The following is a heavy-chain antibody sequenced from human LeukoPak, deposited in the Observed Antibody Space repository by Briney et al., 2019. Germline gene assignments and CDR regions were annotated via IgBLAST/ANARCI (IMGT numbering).Heavy chain of an antibody. V-gene: IGHV3-21*04. CDR2: ISSSSSYI. J-gene: IGHJ4*02. CDR3: AKDRSPYGGNSFFDY. Sequence: PGGSLRLSCAASGFTFSSYSMNWVRQAPGKGLEWVSSISSSSSYIYYADSVKGRFTISRDNAKNSLYLQMNSLRAEDTAVYYCAKDRSPYGGNSFFDYWGQGTLVTVSS. D-gene: IGHD4-23*01. CDR1: GFTFSSYS.